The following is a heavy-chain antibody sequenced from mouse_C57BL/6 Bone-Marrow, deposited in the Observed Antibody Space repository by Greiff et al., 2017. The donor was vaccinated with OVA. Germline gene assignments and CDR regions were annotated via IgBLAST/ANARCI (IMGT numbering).Heavy chain of an antibody. V-gene: IGHV14-3*01. Sequence: VQLKQSVAELVRPGASVKLSCTASGFNIKNTYMHWVKQRPEQGLEWIGRIDPANGNTKYAQKLKGKATITADTSSNTAYLQRSCLTSEDTAIYYCARFPLRDYFDYWGQGTTLTVSS. CDR2: IDPANGNT. CDR1: GFNIKNTY. J-gene: IGHJ2*01. D-gene: IGHD1-1*01. CDR3: ARFPLRDYFDY.